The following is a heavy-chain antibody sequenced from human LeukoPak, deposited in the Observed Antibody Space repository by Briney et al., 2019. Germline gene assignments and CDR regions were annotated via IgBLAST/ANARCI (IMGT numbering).Heavy chain of an antibody. CDR3: ARGDYGYSWFDP. CDR2: IYYSGST. V-gene: IGHV4-59*01. D-gene: IGHD4-17*01. J-gene: IGHJ5*02. CDR1: GGSISSYY. Sequence: PSETLSLTCNVSGGSISSYYWSWIRQPPGKGLEWIGYIYYSGSTNYNLSLKSRVTISVDTSKNQFSLKLSSVTAADTAVYYCARGDYGYSWFDPWGQGTLVTVSS.